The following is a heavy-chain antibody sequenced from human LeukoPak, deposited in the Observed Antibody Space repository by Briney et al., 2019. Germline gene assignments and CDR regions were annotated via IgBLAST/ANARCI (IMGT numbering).Heavy chain of an antibody. CDR2: ISSSSSYI. Sequence: GGSLRLSCAASGFTFSTYSMNWVRQAPGKGLEWVSSISSSSSYIYYADSVKGRFTISRDNAKNSLYLQMNNLRADDTAVYYCAKSVVVITFRFDDWGQGALVTVSS. CDR1: GFTFSTYS. CDR3: AKSVVVITFRFDD. J-gene: IGHJ4*02. V-gene: IGHV3-21*04. D-gene: IGHD2-15*01.